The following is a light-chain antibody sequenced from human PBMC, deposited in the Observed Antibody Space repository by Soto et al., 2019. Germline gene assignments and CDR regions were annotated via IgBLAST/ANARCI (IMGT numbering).Light chain of an antibody. J-gene: IGKJ1*01. V-gene: IGKV3D-15*01. Sequence: EILMTQSPATLSVSPGETASLSCRASQSAGNFLAWYQQKPGQAPRLLIYYISTRATGIPARFSGSGSGTEFTLTINSLKSEDSAVYYCQQYNNWHTWTFGHGTKVDIK. CDR3: QQYNNWHTWT. CDR2: YIS. CDR1: QSAGNF.